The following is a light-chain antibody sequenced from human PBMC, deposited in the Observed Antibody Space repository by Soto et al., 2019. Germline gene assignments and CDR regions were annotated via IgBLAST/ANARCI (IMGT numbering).Light chain of an antibody. CDR3: AAWDDSLSGMV. J-gene: IGLJ2*01. Sequence: QSVLTQPPSASGTPGQRVTISCSGSSSNIGSNYVYWYQQLPGTAPKLLIYRNNQRPSGVPDRFSGSKSGTSASLAISGVRSEDEADYYCAAWDDSLSGMVFGGGTQLTVL. V-gene: IGLV1-47*01. CDR1: SSNIGSNY. CDR2: RNN.